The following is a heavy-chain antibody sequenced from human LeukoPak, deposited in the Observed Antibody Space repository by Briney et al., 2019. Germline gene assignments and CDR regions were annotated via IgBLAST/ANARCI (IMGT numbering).Heavy chain of an antibody. Sequence: GGSLRLSCAASGFTFSSYGMHWVRQAPGKGMEWVAVISYDGSNKYYADSVKDRFTISRDNSKNTLYLQMNSLRAEDTAVYYCAKDFWSGYYALDYWGQGTLVTVSS. CDR1: GFTFSSYG. J-gene: IGHJ4*02. CDR3: AKDFWSGYYALDY. CDR2: ISYDGSNK. V-gene: IGHV3-30*18. D-gene: IGHD3-3*01.